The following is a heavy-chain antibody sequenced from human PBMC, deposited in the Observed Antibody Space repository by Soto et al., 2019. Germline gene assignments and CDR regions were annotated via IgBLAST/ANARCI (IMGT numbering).Heavy chain of an antibody. J-gene: IGHJ4*02. CDR1: GYTFTSYN. CDR2: INPSGGSA. CDR3: AREATGLIPAAQRSRFDS. Sequence: DSVKVSCKASGYTFTSYNMHWVRQAPGQGLEWMGIINPSGGSANYAQKFQGRVTMTRDTSTSTVYMELSSLRSEDTAVYYCAREATGLIPAAQRSRFDSSGQGPLVSVSS. V-gene: IGHV1-46*01. D-gene: IGHD2-2*01.